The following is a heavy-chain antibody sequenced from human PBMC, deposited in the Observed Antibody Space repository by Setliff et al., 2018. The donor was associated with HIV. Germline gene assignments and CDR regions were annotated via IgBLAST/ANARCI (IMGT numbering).Heavy chain of an antibody. Sequence: GASVKVSCKASGYTFTRYGISWVRQAPGQGLEWMGWISAYNGHTNYAQKVQGRVSMTTDTSTSTAYMELGSLGPDDTAVYFCARDPRITFFGVVLRHHFDYWGRGTLVTVSS. D-gene: IGHD3-3*01. J-gene: IGHJ4*02. V-gene: IGHV1-18*01. CDR3: ARDPRITFFGVVLRHHFDY. CDR1: GYTFTRYG. CDR2: ISAYNGHT.